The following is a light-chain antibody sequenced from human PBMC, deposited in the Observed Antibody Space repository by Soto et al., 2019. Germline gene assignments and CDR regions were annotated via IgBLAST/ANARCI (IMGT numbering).Light chain of an antibody. CDR2: GAS. J-gene: IGKJ1*01. CDR3: QQYDTSPRT. V-gene: IGKV3-20*01. Sequence: EVMLTQSPGTLSLSPGERATLSCRASQSVSSNYFAWYQQKSGQAPRLLIYGASNRATGIPDRFSGSGSGTDFTLTIRRLEPEDFAVYYFQQYDTSPRTFGQGTKVEFK. CDR1: QSVSSNY.